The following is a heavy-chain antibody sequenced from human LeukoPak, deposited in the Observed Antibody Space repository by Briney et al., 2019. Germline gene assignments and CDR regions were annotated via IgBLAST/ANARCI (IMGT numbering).Heavy chain of an antibody. Sequence: GGSLRLSCAASGFTFSSYAMSWVRQAPGKGLEWVSAISGSGGSTYYADSVKGRFTISRDNSKNTLYLQMNSLRAEDTAVYYCALNADYGSGSRNDYWGQGTLVTVSS. D-gene: IGHD3-10*01. CDR2: ISGSGGST. V-gene: IGHV3-23*01. CDR3: ALNADYGSGSRNDY. CDR1: GFTFSSYA. J-gene: IGHJ4*02.